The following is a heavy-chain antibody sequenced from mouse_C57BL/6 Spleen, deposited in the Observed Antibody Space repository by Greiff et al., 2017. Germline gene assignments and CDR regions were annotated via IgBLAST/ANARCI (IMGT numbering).Heavy chain of an antibody. D-gene: IGHD5-2*01. CDR1: GYTFTSYW. Sequence: QVQLQQPGAELVKPGASVKLSCKASGYTFTSYWMQWVKQRPGQGLEWIGEIDPSDSYTNYNQKFKGKATLTVDTSSSTAYVQLSSLTSEDSAVYYYARARESEYVWFAYWGQGTLVTVSA. V-gene: IGHV1-50*01. J-gene: IGHJ3*01. CDR3: ARARESEYVWFAY. CDR2: IDPSDSYT.